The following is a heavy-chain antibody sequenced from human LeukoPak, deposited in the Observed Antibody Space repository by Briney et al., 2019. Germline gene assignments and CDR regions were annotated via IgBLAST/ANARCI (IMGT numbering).Heavy chain of an antibody. V-gene: IGHV5-51*01. D-gene: IGHD2-21*02. CDR1: GYSFTSYW. J-gene: IGHJ3*02. Sequence: GESLKISCKGSGYSFTSYWIGWVRQMPGKGLEWMGIIYPGDSDTRYSPSFQGQVTISADKSISTAYLQWSSLKASDTAMYYCARVRSMVVTAILDAFDIWGQGTMVTVSS. CDR3: ARVRSMVVTAILDAFDI. CDR2: IYPGDSDT.